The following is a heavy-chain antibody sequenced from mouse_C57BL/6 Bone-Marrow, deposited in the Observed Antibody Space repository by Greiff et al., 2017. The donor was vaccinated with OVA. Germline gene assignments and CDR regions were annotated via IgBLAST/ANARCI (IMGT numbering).Heavy chain of an antibody. CDR2: IWWDDDK. V-gene: IGHV8-8*01. D-gene: IGHD1-1*01. CDR1: GFSLSTFGMG. CDR3: ARIRYYYGSSYYFDY. J-gene: IGHJ2*01. Sequence: QVTLKVSGPGILQPSQTLSLTCSFSGFSLSTFGMGVGWIRQPSGKGLEWLAHIWWDDDKYYNPALKSRLTISQDTSKNQVFLKIAKVDTADTATYYCARIRYYYGSSYYFDYRGQGTTLTVSS.